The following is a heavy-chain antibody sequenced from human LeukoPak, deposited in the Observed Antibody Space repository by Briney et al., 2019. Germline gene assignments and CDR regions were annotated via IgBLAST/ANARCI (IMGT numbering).Heavy chain of an antibody. D-gene: IGHD6-13*01. V-gene: IGHV4-39*01. J-gene: IGHJ6*02. CDR2: IYYSGST. CDR3: ARLRGGSWYPNYYYYYGMDV. Sequence: SETLSLACIVSGGSISTSNNYWGWIRQPPEKGLEWIGSIYYSGSTYYNPSLKSRVTISVDTSKNQFSLKLSSVTAADTAVYYCARLRGGSWYPNYYYYYGMDVWGQGTTVTVSS. CDR1: GGSISTSNNY.